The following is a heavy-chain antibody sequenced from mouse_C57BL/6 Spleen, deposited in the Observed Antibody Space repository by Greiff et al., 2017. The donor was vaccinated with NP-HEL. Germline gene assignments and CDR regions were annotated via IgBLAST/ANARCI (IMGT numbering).Heavy chain of an antibody. D-gene: IGHD1-1*01. CDR1: GYTFTSYW. Sequence: QVQLKQPGAELVKPGASVKLSCKASGYTFTSYWMQWVKQRPGPGLEWIGEIDPSDSYTNYNQKFKGKATLTVDTSSSTAYMQLSSLTSEDSAVYYCARSSNFAMDYWGQGTSVTVSS. CDR3: ARSSNFAMDY. CDR2: IDPSDSYT. V-gene: IGHV1-50*01. J-gene: IGHJ4*01.